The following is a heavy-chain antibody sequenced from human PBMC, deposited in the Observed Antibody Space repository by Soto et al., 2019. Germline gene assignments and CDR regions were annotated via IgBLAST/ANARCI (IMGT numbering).Heavy chain of an antibody. D-gene: IGHD6-13*01. CDR3: ARLCIAAAGCRGRFDY. Sequence: GESLKISCKGSVYSFTSYWIGWVRQMPGKGLEWMGIIYPGDSDTRYSPSFQGQVTISADKSISTAYLQWSSLKASDTAMYYCARLCIAAAGCRGRFDYWGQGTLVTVSS. V-gene: IGHV5-51*01. CDR2: IYPGDSDT. CDR1: VYSFTSYW. J-gene: IGHJ4*02.